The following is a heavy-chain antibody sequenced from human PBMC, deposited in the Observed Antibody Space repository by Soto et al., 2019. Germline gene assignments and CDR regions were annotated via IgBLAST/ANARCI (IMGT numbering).Heavy chain of an antibody. CDR2: ISYDGSNK. CDR3: AKEPSVSSSFKRHGYFQH. D-gene: IGHD6-6*01. J-gene: IGHJ1*01. Sequence: GGSLRLSCAASGFTFSSYGMHWVRQAPGKGLEWVAVISYDGSNKYYADSVKGRFTISRDNSKNTLYLQMNSLRAEDTAVYYCAKEPSVSSSFKRHGYFQHWGQGTLVTVSS. V-gene: IGHV3-30*18. CDR1: GFTFSSYG.